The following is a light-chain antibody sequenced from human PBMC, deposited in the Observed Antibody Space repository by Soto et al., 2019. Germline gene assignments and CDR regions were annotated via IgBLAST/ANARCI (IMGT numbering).Light chain of an antibody. CDR2: DAS. V-gene: IGKV1-5*01. CDR3: QHYGGMWA. CDR1: QSISNR. Sequence: DIQMTQSPSTLSASGGDRVTITCRASQSISNRLAWYQQKPGKAPKVLIYDASNLESGVPSRFSGSGSGTEFILTISSLQPDDFTTYYCQHYGGMWAFGQGTKVHI. J-gene: IGKJ1*01.